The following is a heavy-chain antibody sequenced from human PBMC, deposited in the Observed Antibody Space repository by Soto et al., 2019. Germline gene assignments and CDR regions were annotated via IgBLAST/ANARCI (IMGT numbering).Heavy chain of an antibody. J-gene: IGHJ4*02. CDR1: GFTFSSYS. D-gene: IGHD3-3*01. CDR2: ISSSSSTI. CDR3: ARDRRDYDFWSGSPS. Sequence: PGGSLRLSCAASGFTFSSYSMNWVRQAPGKGLEWVSYISSSSSTIYYADSVKGRFTISRDNAKNSLYLQMNSLRDEDTAVYYCARDRRDYDFWSGSPSWGQGTLVTVSS. V-gene: IGHV3-48*02.